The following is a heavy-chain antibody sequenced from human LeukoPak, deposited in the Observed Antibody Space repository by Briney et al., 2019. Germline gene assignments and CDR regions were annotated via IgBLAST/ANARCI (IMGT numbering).Heavy chain of an antibody. V-gene: IGHV5-51*01. Sequence: GESLKISFKGSGYSFTSYWIGWVRQMPGKGLEWMGIIYPGDSDTRYSPSFQGQVTISADKSISTAYLQWSSLKASDTAMYYCARHHYYYDSSGYYYGAFDIWGQGTMVTVSS. CDR1: GYSFTSYW. D-gene: IGHD3-22*01. CDR3: ARHHYYYDSSGYYYGAFDI. J-gene: IGHJ3*02. CDR2: IYPGDSDT.